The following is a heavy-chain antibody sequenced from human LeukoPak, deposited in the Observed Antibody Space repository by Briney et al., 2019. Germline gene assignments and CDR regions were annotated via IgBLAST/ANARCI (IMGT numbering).Heavy chain of an antibody. CDR1: GYSISSGYF. Sequence: SETLSLTCTVSGYSISSGYFWGWIRQPPGKGLEWIGSIYHSGTTYYNPSLKSRVTISVDTSKNQFSLKLTSVTAADTAVYYCARGYSSSWYFNWFDPWGQGTLVTVSS. CDR2: IYHSGTT. J-gene: IGHJ5*02. D-gene: IGHD6-13*01. CDR3: ARGYSSSWYFNWFDP. V-gene: IGHV4-38-2*02.